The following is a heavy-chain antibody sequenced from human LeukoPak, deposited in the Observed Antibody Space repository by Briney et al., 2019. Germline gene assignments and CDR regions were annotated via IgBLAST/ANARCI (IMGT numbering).Heavy chain of an antibody. CDR3: ARHGYSSGWYDY. J-gene: IGHJ4*02. CDR1: GGSITGGDYH. V-gene: IGHV4-31*03. Sequence: SETLSLTCTVSGGSITGGDYHWSWIRQYPGKGLEWIGYIYHSGSTYYNPSLKSRLTISVDTSKNQFSLKLTSLTAADTAVYYCARHGYSSGWYDYWGQGTLVTVSS. D-gene: IGHD6-19*01. CDR2: IYHSGST.